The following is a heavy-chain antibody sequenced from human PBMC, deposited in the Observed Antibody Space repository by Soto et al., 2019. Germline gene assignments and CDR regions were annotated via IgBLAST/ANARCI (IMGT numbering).Heavy chain of an antibody. CDR2: ISYDGSNK. CDR1: GFTFSSYG. J-gene: IGHJ6*02. V-gene: IGHV3-30*18. Sequence: GGSLRLSCAASGFTFSSYGMHWVRQAPGEGLEWVAVISYDGSNKYYADSVKGRFTISRDNSKNTLYLQMNSLRAEDTAVYYCAKPYYDFWSGYWPSYYYGMDVWGQGTTVTVSS. CDR3: AKPYYDFWSGYWPSYYYGMDV. D-gene: IGHD3-3*01.